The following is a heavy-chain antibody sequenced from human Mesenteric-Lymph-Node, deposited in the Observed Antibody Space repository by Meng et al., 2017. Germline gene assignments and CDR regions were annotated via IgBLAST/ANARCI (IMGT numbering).Heavy chain of an antibody. CDR2: INPNSGGT. J-gene: IGHJ4*02. Sequence: VKVGQRGAEVKKPGDLVKVSCKASGYTFTGYYMHWGRQAPGQGLEWMGRINPNSGGTNYAQKFQGRVTVTGDTSISTAYMELSRLRSDDTAIYYCVRDEDISAAGKLFGDYWGQGTLVTVSS. D-gene: IGHD6-13*01. V-gene: IGHV1-2*06. CDR1: GYTFTGYY. CDR3: VRDEDISAAGKLFGDY.